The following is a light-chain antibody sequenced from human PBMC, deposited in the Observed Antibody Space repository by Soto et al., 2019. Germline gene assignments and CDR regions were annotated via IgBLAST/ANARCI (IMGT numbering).Light chain of an antibody. CDR3: QQYGTSPPT. J-gene: IGKJ1*01. Sequence: EIVLTQSPGTLSLSPGERATLSCRASLYVSSNYLAWYQQKPGQAPRLLIHDASPRVIGIPDRFSGSGSGTDFTLTISRVEPEDFAVYYCQQYGTSPPTFGQGTEVEIK. CDR1: LYVSSNY. CDR2: DAS. V-gene: IGKV3-20*01.